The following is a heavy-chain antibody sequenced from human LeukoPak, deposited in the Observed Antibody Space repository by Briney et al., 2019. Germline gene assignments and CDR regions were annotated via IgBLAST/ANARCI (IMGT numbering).Heavy chain of an antibody. Sequence: ASVKVSCKASGYTFTSYAMNWVRQAPGQGLEWMGWINTNTGNPTYAQGFTGRFVFSLDTSVSTAYLQISSLKAEDTAVYYCARDLKRCSSTSCYLNWFDPWGQGTLVTVSS. CDR2: INTNTGNP. D-gene: IGHD2-2*01. J-gene: IGHJ5*02. V-gene: IGHV7-4-1*02. CDR3: ARDLKRCSSTSCYLNWFDP. CDR1: GYTFTSYA.